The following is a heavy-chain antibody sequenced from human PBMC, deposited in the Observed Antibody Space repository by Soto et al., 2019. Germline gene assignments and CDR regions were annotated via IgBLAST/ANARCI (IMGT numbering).Heavy chain of an antibody. V-gene: IGHV1-24*01. Sequence: ASVKVSCKVSGYTLTELSMHWVRQAPGKGLEWMGGFDPEDGETIYAQKFQGRVTMTEDTSTDTAYMELSSLRSEDTAVYYCATLNMVRGVYVLISWVHWFDPWGQGTMVTASS. J-gene: IGHJ5*02. CDR1: GYTLTELS. CDR2: FDPEDGET. D-gene: IGHD3-10*01. CDR3: ATLNMVRGVYVLISWVHWFDP.